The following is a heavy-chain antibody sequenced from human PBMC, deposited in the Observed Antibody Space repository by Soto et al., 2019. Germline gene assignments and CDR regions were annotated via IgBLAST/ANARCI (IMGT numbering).Heavy chain of an antibody. Sequence: PGGSLRLSCAASGFTFSSYGMHWVRQAPGKGLEWVSAISGSGGSTYYADSVKGRFTISRDNSKNTLYLQMNSLRAEDTAVYYCAKYFYGDYWNWFDPWGQGTLVTVSS. D-gene: IGHD4-17*01. V-gene: IGHV3-23*01. CDR3: AKYFYGDYWNWFDP. CDR1: GFTFSSYG. CDR2: ISGSGGST. J-gene: IGHJ5*02.